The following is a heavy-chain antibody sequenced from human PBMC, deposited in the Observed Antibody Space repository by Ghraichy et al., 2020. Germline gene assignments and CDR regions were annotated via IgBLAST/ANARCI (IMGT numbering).Heavy chain of an antibody. Sequence: SETLSLTCTVSGGSISSTSCYWVWIRQPPGKGLEWIGTKYYTGSTSYNPSLRSRVTISVDTSKNQFSLKLTSVAAADTAVYYCAMRYYDFWSGYASFDIWGQGPMVTVSS. CDR1: GGSISSTSCY. D-gene: IGHD3-3*01. CDR2: KYYTGST. J-gene: IGHJ3*02. CDR3: AMRYYDFWSGYASFDI. V-gene: IGHV4-39*01.